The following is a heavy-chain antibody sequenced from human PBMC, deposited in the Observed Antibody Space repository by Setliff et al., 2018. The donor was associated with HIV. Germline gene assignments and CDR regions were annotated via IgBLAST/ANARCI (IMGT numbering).Heavy chain of an antibody. V-gene: IGHV4-34*01. Sequence: SETLSLTCAVYGGSFSDYYWSWIRQPPGKGLEWIGEINHSGSTNYNPSLKRRVTISVDTSKNQFSLKLSSVTAADTAVYYCARQITSVTPEMLVVNDAFDVWGQGKMVTVSS. CDR2: INHSGST. CDR1: GGSFSDYY. D-gene: IGHD4-17*01. CDR3: ARQITSVTPEMLVVNDAFDV. J-gene: IGHJ3*01.